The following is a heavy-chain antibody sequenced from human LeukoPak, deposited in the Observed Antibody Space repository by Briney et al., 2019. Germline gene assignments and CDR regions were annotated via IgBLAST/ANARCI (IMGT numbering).Heavy chain of an antibody. D-gene: IGHD3-3*01. Sequence: SETLSLTCTVSGGSISSYYWSWLRQPPGKGLEWIGYIYYSGSTNYNPSLKSRVTIAVDTSKNQFSLKLSSVTAADTAVYYCAREAVYYDFWSGYYTYGNFDYWGQGTLVTVSS. J-gene: IGHJ4*02. V-gene: IGHV4-59*01. CDR2: IYYSGST. CDR3: AREAVYYDFWSGYYTYGNFDY. CDR1: GGSISSYY.